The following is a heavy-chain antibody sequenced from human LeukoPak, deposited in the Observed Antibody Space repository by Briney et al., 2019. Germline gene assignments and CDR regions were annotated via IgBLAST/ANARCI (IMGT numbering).Heavy chain of an antibody. Sequence: GGSLRLSCAASGFTFSSYWMSWVRQAPGKGLEWVANIKQDGSEKYYVDSVKGRFTISRDNAKNSLYLQMNSLRAEDTAVYYCAKRVYGSSGHYANFDYWGQGTLVTVSS. CDR1: GFTFSSYW. J-gene: IGHJ4*02. D-gene: IGHD3-22*01. CDR3: AKRVYGSSGHYANFDY. V-gene: IGHV3-7*05. CDR2: IKQDGSEK.